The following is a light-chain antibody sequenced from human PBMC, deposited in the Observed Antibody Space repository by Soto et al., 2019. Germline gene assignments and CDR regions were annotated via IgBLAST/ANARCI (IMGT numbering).Light chain of an antibody. CDR2: EGS. CDR3: CTYAGSGPL. J-gene: IGLJ2*01. CDR1: SSDVGSYNL. Sequence: QSALTQPXSVSXSPGQXITIXCTGTSSDVGSYNLVSWYQQHPGKAPKLMIYEGSKRPSGVSIRFSGSKSGNTASLTISGLQAEDEADYFCCTYAGSGPLFGGGTKLTVL. V-gene: IGLV2-23*01.